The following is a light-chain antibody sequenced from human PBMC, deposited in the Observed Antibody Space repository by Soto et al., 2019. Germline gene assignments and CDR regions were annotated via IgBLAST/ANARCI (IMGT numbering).Light chain of an antibody. CDR2: DVS. CDR1: QSVSSSY. Sequence: IVLTQSPGTLSLSPGERATLSCRASQSVSSSYLAWYQQKPGQAPRLLIYDVSSGATGIPDRFSGSGSGTEFTLTISRLDPEDFAVYYCQQYHTSPWTFGQGTKVEIK. J-gene: IGKJ1*01. V-gene: IGKV3-20*01. CDR3: QQYHTSPWT.